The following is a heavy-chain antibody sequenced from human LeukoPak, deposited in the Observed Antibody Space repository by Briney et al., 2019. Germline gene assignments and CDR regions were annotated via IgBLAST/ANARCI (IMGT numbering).Heavy chain of an antibody. J-gene: IGHJ5*02. CDR2: IWYDGSNK. V-gene: IGHV3-33*01. CDR3: ARDAIAVAGTSWFDP. D-gene: IGHD6-19*01. CDR1: GFTFSSCG. Sequence: GGSLRLSCAASGFTFSSCGMHWVRQAPGKGLEWVAVIWYDGSNKYYADSVKGRFTISRDNSKNTLYLQMNSLRAEDTAVYYCARDAIAVAGTSWFDPWGQGTLVTVSS.